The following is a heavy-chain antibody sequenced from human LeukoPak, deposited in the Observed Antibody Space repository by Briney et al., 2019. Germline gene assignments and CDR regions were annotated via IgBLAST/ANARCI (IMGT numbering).Heavy chain of an antibody. CDR2: ITTSDGNT. CDR3: ARTSREMTTSTGYFDY. CDR1: GFTFSSYT. J-gene: IGHJ4*02. Sequence: PGGSLRLSCAASGFTFSSYTMSWVRQAPGKGLEWVSTITTSDGNTYYADSVKGRFTVSRDNSKNTLFLQMNSLRAEDTAVYYCARTSREMTTSTGYFDYWGQGTLVTVSS. D-gene: IGHD5-24*01. V-gene: IGHV3-23*01.